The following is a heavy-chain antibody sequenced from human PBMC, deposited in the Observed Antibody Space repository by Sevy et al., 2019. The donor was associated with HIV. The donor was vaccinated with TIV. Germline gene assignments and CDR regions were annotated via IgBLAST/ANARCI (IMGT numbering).Heavy chain of an antibody. CDR3: ARYPNWNDGRVY. Sequence: SETLSLTCTVSGGSISSGGYYWSWIRQHPGKGLEWIGYIDYSWSTYYNPSLKSRVTISVDPSKNQFSLKLSSVTAADTAVYYCARYPNWNDGRVYWGQGTLVTVSS. CDR1: GGSISSGGYY. CDR2: IDYSWST. V-gene: IGHV4-31*03. D-gene: IGHD1-1*01. J-gene: IGHJ4*02.